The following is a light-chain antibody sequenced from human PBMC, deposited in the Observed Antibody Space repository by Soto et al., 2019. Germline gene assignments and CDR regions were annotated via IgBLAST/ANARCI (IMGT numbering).Light chain of an antibody. V-gene: IGKV1-9*01. Sequence: DIQLTQSPSFLSASVGDRVTITCRASQGISSYLAWYQQKPGKAPKLLIYAASTLQSGVPSRLSGSGSGTEFTLTISSLQPEDFATYYCQQLNSYPLTVGGGTKVDSK. J-gene: IGKJ4*01. CDR1: QGISSY. CDR2: AAS. CDR3: QQLNSYPLT.